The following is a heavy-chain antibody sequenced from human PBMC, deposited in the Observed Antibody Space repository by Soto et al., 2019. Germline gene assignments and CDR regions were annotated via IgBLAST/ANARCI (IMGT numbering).Heavy chain of an antibody. CDR2: ITSTGSST. CDR3: AKGAEGYVVSSLDY. Sequence: EVQLLESGGGFVQPGGSLRLSCAASGFIFSNYAMTWVRQAPGKGLEWVSAITSTGSSTYYAGSVKGRFTISRDNSKNTLYLQINSLTAEDTAVYYCAKGAEGYVVSSLDYWGQGTLVTVSS. D-gene: IGHD5-12*01. V-gene: IGHV3-23*01. J-gene: IGHJ4*02. CDR1: GFIFSNYA.